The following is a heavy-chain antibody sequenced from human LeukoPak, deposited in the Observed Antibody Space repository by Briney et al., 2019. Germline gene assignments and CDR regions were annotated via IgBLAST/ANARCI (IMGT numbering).Heavy chain of an antibody. CDR1: GFIFSSYA. D-gene: IGHD6-19*01. CDR2: ISGSGGST. CDR3: AKGYSYSSGRWNGFDI. J-gene: IGHJ3*02. V-gene: IGHV3-23*01. Sequence: LSGGSLRLSCAASGFIFSSYAMSWVRQAPGKGLEWDSVISGSGGSTYYADSVKGRFTISRDNSKNTRSLQMNSLSAEDTAVYYCAKGYSYSSGRWNGFDIWGQGTMVTVSS.